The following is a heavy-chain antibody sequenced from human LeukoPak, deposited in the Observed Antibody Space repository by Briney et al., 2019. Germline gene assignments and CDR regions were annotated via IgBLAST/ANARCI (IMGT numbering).Heavy chain of an antibody. D-gene: IGHD2/OR15-2a*01. CDR3: ARRSQCNLSTCSKGGGFDI. J-gene: IGHJ3*02. V-gene: IGHV1-18*01. CDR1: GYTFTSYG. CDR2: ISGYNGET. Sequence: EASVKVSCKVSGYTFTSYGVSWVRQAPGQGLEWMGWISGYNGETSYPQKVQGRITMTIDTFTTTAYMELRSLRSDDTAVYYCARRSQCNLSTCSKGGGFDIWGQGTMVTVSS.